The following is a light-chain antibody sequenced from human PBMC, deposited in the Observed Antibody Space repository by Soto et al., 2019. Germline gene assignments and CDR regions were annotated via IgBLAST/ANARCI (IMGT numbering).Light chain of an antibody. Sequence: GDRVTITCRASQSITTFLAWYQQKPGKAPTLLIFTSSSLQSGVPSRFSGSGSGTDFILTISSLQPEDFATYYCQQGYSTPPTFGQGTKLDI. CDR1: QSITTF. J-gene: IGKJ1*01. CDR3: QQGYSTPPT. V-gene: IGKV1-39*01. CDR2: TSS.